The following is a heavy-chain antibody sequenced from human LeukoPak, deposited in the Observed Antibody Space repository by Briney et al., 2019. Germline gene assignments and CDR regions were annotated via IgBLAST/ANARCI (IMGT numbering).Heavy chain of an antibody. Sequence: KSSETLSLTCAVYGESFSGHYWGWIRQFPGKGLQWIGEVNHDGNTNYNPSLKSRVTMSVDTSKNQFSLKLSSVTAADTAVYYCARERLGRIAAAGTPFDYWGQGTLVTVSS. CDR2: VNHDGNT. CDR1: GESFSGHY. V-gene: IGHV4-34*01. J-gene: IGHJ4*02. D-gene: IGHD6-13*01. CDR3: ARERLGRIAAAGTPFDY.